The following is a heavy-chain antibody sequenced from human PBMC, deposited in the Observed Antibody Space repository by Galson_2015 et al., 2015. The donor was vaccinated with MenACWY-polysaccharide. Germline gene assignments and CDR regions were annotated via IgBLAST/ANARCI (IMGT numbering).Heavy chain of an antibody. Sequence: SLRLSCAASGFAFSSYVMSWVRQAPGKGLGWVSAINHSGGSTYYADSVKGRFTISRDNSKNTLYLQMNSLRAEDTAVYYCAALDSSSWGFDYWGQGTLVTFSS. J-gene: IGHJ4*02. D-gene: IGHD6-6*01. CDR2: INHSGGST. CDR3: AALDSSSWGFDY. CDR1: GFAFSSYV. V-gene: IGHV3-23*01.